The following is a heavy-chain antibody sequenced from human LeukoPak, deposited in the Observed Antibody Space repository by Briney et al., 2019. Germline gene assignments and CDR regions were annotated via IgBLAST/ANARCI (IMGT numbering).Heavy chain of an antibody. V-gene: IGHV4-59*01. CDR3: AQVAPHGYSDY. J-gene: IGHJ4*02. CDR2: IYYSGST. Sequence: SETLSLTCIVSGGSISNYYWGWIRQPPGKGLEWIGYIYYSGSTEYNPSLKSRVTISVDTSKNQFSLKLSSVTAADTAVYYCAQVAPHGYSDYWGQGTLVTVSS. CDR1: GGSISNYY.